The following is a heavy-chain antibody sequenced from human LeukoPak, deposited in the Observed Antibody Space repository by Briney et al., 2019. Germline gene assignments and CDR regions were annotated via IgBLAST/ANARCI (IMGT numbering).Heavy chain of an antibody. V-gene: IGHV4-30-4*08. CDR1: GGSISSGDYY. J-gene: IGHJ4*02. CDR3: ARGGDFWSGYFDY. CDR2: ICYSGST. Sequence: SQTLSLTCIVSGGSISSGDYYWSWIRQPPGKGLEGIGYICYSGSTYYNPSLKSRVTISVDTSKNQFSLKLSSVTAADTAVYYCARGGDFWSGYFDYWGQGTLVTVSS. D-gene: IGHD3-3*01.